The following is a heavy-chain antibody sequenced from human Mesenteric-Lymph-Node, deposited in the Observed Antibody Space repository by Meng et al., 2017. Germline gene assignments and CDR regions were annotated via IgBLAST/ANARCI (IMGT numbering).Heavy chain of an antibody. Sequence: QVPLEGSGPGLLKPSQPLSLTCTVSGGSISSGGYYWSWIRQHPGKGLEWIGYIYYSGSTYYNPSLKSRVTISVDTSKNQFSLKLSSVTAADTAVYYCARGPSRWLQFSFDYWGQGTLVTVSS. V-gene: IGHV4-31*03. CDR2: IYYSGST. D-gene: IGHD5-24*01. J-gene: IGHJ4*02. CDR3: ARGPSRWLQFSFDY. CDR1: GGSISSGGYY.